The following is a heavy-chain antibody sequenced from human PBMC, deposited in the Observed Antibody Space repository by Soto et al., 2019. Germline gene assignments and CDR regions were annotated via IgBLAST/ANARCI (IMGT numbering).Heavy chain of an antibody. D-gene: IGHD3-22*01. Sequence: GGSLRLSCAASGFTFSSYGMHWVRQAPGKGLEWVAVISYDGSNKYYADSVKGRFTISRDNSKNTLYLQMNSLRAEDTAVYYCAKKNYDSSAGGFDYWGQGTLVTVSS. J-gene: IGHJ4*02. CDR3: AKKNYDSSAGGFDY. CDR1: GFTFSSYG. CDR2: ISYDGSNK. V-gene: IGHV3-30*18.